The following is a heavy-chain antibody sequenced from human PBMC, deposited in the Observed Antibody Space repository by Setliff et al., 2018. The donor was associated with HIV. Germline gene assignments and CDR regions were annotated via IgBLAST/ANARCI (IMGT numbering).Heavy chain of an antibody. CDR3: ARGGVYYYDSSGWSMDY. CDR1: GYTFTDYY. J-gene: IGHJ4*02. CDR2: IIPVFGTT. Sequence: GASVKVSCKASGYTFTDYYIHWVRQAPGQGLDWMGGIIPVFGTTNYAQKFQGRVTITADESTSTAYMELSSLRSEDTAVYYCARGGVYYYDSSGWSMDYWGQGTLVTVSS. D-gene: IGHD3-22*01. V-gene: IGHV1-69*13.